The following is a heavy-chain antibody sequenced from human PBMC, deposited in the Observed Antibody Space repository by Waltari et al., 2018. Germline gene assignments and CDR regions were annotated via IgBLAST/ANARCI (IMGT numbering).Heavy chain of an antibody. CDR3: ARGGGGDWEWFDP. J-gene: IGHJ5*02. CDR1: GGSISGFY. V-gene: IGHV4-59*01. Sequence: SLICTVSGGSISGFYWSWVRQPPGKGLDWIGYIYYTGSTNFNPSLKSRVTMSVDTSKNQFSLKLSSVTAADTAFYYCARGGGGDWEWFDPWGQGTLVTVSS. CDR2: IYYTGST. D-gene: IGHD2-21*02.